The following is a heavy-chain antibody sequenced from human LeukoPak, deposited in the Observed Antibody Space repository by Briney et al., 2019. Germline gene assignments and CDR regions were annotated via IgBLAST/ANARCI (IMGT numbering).Heavy chain of an antibody. D-gene: IGHD2-15*01. Sequence: GGPLRLSCAASGFTFSSYAMSWVRQAPGKGLEWVSAISGSGGSTYYADSVKGRFTISRDNSKNTLYLQMNSLRAEDTAVYYCAGRRVAAPWDDAFDIWGQGTMVTVSS. CDR2: ISGSGGST. J-gene: IGHJ3*02. CDR3: AGRRVAAPWDDAFDI. CDR1: GFTFSSYA. V-gene: IGHV3-23*01.